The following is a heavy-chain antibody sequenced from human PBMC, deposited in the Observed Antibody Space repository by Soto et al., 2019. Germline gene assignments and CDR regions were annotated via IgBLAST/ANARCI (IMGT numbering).Heavy chain of an antibody. CDR3: ALYCSSTSCYVDYYYYGMDV. CDR2: IIPIFGTA. CDR1: GGTFSSYA. V-gene: IGHV1-69*13. J-gene: IGHJ6*02. D-gene: IGHD2-2*01. Sequence: SVKVSCKASGGTFSSYAISWVRQAPGQGLEWMGGIIPIFGTANYAQKFQGRVTITADESTSTAYMELSSLRSEDTAVYYCALYCSSTSCYVDYYYYGMDVWGQGTTVTVSS.